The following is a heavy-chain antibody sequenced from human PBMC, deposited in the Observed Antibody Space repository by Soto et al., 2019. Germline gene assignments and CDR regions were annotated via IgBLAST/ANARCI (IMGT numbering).Heavy chain of an antibody. CDR2: IYASGHT. J-gene: IGHJ3*02. D-gene: IGHD6-6*01. Sequence: QVQLQESGPGLVKPSETLSLTCSVSGGAISAFYWNWIRQSAGTGLEWIGRIYASGHTTYNPSLESRGSMSVDTSKHQFSLKLSSVSAADTAVDYCARSPSTSTIGSFDIWGQGRMVTVSS. V-gene: IGHV4-4*07. CDR3: ARSPSTSTIGSFDI. CDR1: GGAISAFY.